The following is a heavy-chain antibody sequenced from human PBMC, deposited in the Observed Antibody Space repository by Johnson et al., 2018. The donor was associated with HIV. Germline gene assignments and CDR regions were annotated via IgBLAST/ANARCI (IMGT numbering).Heavy chain of an antibody. CDR1: GFTVSSNY. Sequence: EVQLVECGGGLVQPGGSLRLSCAASGFTVSSNYMSWVRQAPGKGLEWVSVIYSGGSTYYADSVKGRFTISRDNSKNTLYLQMNSLKTEDTAVYFCTTDDVVPPAFDIWGQGTMVTVSS. CDR2: IYSGGST. D-gene: IGHD2-15*01. CDR3: TTDDVVPPAFDI. V-gene: IGHV3-66*01. J-gene: IGHJ3*02.